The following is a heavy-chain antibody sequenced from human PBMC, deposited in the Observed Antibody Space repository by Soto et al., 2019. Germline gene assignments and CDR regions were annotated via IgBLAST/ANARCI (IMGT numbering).Heavy chain of an antibody. CDR3: ARIFSSSSRSHYGMDV. CDR1: GYSFTSYW. V-gene: IGHV5-51*03. J-gene: IGHJ6*02. Sequence: EVQLVQSGAEVKKPGESRKISCKGSGYSFTSYWIGWVRQMPGKGLEWMGIIYPGDSDTRYSPSFQGQVTISADKSISTAYLQWSSLKASDIAMYYCARIFSSSSRSHYGMDVWGQGTTVTVSS. D-gene: IGHD6-13*01. CDR2: IYPGDSDT.